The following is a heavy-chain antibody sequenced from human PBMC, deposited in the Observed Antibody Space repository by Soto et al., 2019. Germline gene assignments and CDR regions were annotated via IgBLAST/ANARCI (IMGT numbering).Heavy chain of an antibody. CDR1: GYTLTNYG. CDR3: ARDLEGRIYYDY. CDR2: ISAHNGNT. Sequence: QIQLVQSGTEVKKPGASVKVSCKASGYTLTNYGITWVRQAPGQGLEWMGWISAHNGNTNYAQKLQGRVTMTTDTSTNTAYMELRSLRSDDTAVYYCARDLEGRIYYDYWGQGTLVTVSS. J-gene: IGHJ4*02. D-gene: IGHD2-21*01. V-gene: IGHV1-18*01.